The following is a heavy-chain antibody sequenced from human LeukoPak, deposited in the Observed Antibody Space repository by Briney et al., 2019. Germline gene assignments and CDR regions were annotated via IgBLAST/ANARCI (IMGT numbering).Heavy chain of an antibody. CDR3: ALLIGVDSGSYYRTPYNWFDP. CDR2: IYNSGGT. V-gene: IGHV4-59*02. Sequence: SETLSLTCTVSGGSVSYYYWSWIRQPPGKGLEWIGYIYNSGGTNYNPSLKSRVTISIDTSKNQFSLKLNSVTAADTAVYYCALLIGVDSGSYYRTPYNWFDPWGQGTLVTVSS. J-gene: IGHJ5*02. CDR1: GGSVSYYY. D-gene: IGHD3-10*01.